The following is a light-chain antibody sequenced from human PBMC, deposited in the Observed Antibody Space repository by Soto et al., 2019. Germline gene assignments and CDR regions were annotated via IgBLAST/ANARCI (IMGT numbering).Light chain of an antibody. CDR2: AAS. J-gene: IGKJ1*01. CDR1: QGISSW. V-gene: IGKV1-12*01. CDR3: QQANSFPRT. Sequence: DIQMTQSPSSVSASVGDRVTITCRASQGISSWVAWYQQKPAKAPKLLIYAASSLQSGVQSRFSGSGSGTDFTLTISSLQPEDFATYYCQQANSFPRTFGQGTKVEIK.